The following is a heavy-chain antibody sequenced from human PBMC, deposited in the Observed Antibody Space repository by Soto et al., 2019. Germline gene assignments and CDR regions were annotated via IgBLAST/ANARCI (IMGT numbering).Heavy chain of an antibody. CDR3: ARPTTASLYFDY. CDR2: IYPGDSDT. V-gene: IGHV5-51*01. CDR1: GYSFTNHW. J-gene: IGHJ4*02. D-gene: IGHD5-12*01. Sequence: GESLKISCKVSGYSFTNHWIGWVRQLPGKGLEWMGTIYPGDSDTKYSQSFRGQVTISADNSISTAYLQWSSLKASDTAVYYCARPTTASLYFDYWGQGTLVTVSS.